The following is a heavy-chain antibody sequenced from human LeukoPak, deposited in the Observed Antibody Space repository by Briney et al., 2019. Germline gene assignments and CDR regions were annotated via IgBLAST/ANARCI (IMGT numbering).Heavy chain of an antibody. D-gene: IGHD3-10*01. CDR2: ISTSGSYS. CDR3: ARVSLWFGELFQETYYYFDY. Sequence: GGSLRLSCAASGFIFSRYSMNWVRQAPGKGLEWVSSISTSGSYSDYANSVTGRFTISRDNAKNSLYLQMNSLRAEDTAVYYCARVSLWFGELFQETYYYFDYWGQGTLVTVSS. CDR1: GFIFSRYS. V-gene: IGHV3-21*04. J-gene: IGHJ4*02.